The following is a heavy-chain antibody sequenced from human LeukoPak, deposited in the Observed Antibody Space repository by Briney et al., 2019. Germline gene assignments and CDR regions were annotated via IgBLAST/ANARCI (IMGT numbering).Heavy chain of an antibody. J-gene: IGHJ5*02. CDR2: INPNSGGT. CDR1: GYTFTGYY. Sequence: GASVKVSCKASGYTFTGYYMHWVRQAPGQGLEWMGWINPNSGGTNYAQKFQGRVTMTRDTSVSTAYMELSRLRSDDTAVYYCARSPRIVVVVAATKSWFDPWGQGTLVTVSS. CDR3: ARSPRIVVVVAATKSWFDP. V-gene: IGHV1-2*02. D-gene: IGHD2-15*01.